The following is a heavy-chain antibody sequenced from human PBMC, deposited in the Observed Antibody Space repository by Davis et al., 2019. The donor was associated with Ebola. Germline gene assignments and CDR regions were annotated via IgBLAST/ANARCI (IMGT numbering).Heavy chain of an antibody. D-gene: IGHD3-3*01. V-gene: IGHV4-59*04. J-gene: IGHJ4*02. CDR2: IYYSGST. CDR3: ARRIFGVVITPFDY. Sequence: MPSETLSLTCTVSGGSISSYYWSWIRQPPGKGLEWIGYIYYSGSTYYNPSLKSRVTISVDTSKNQFSLKLSSVTAADTAVYYCARRIFGVVITPFDYWGQGTLVTVSS. CDR1: GGSISSYY.